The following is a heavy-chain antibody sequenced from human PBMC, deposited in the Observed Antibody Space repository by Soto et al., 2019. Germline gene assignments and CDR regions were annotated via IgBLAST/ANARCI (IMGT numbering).Heavy chain of an antibody. CDR1: GYPSISSA. J-gene: IGHJ1*01. D-gene: IGHD3-22*01. V-gene: IGHV1-3*01. CDR2: INACNGNT. CDR3: ARVTDYSDTIGYSREYFQQ. Sequence: VKVSGKSSGYPSISSAVHWLRHSAGQRPEWMGWINACNGNTKYSQKFQGRVTITRDISASTVYMEMSSLRSEDTAVYSCARVTDYSDTIGYSREYFQQWGQGTPVTVSS.